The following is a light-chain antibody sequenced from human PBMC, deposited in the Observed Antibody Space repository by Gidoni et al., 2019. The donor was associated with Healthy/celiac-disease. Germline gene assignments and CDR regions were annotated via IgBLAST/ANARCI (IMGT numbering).Light chain of an antibody. V-gene: IGKV1-39*01. CDR3: QQSDSTPL. CDR2: AAS. CDR1: QSISSY. J-gene: IGKJ3*01. Sequence: DIQMTQSPSSLSASVGDRVTNTCRASQSISSYLNWYQQKPGKATKLLIYAASSLQSGVPSRFSGSVSGTDFTLTISSLQPADFATYFCQQSDSTPLFGPGTKVDI.